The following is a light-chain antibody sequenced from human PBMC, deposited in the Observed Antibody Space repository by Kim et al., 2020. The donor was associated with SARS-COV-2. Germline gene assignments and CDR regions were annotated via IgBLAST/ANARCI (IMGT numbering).Light chain of an antibody. CDR2: RNN. J-gene: IGLJ1*01. CDR1: SSNIGSNY. CDR3: AAWDDSLSVFYV. V-gene: IGLV1-47*01. Sequence: QLVLTQPPSASGTPGQRVTISCSGSSSNIGSNYVYWYQQLPGTAPKLLIYRNNQRPSGVPDRFSGSKSGTSASLAISGLRSEDEADYYCAAWDDSLSVFYVFGTGTKVTVL.